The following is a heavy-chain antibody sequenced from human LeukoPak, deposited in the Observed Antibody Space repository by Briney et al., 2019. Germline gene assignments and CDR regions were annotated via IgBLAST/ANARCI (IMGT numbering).Heavy chain of an antibody. CDR1: GGAISGGAYC. CDR2: ICNSGST. Sequence: SETLSLTCTGSGGAISGGAYCWSWIRQHPGKGLAWIGFICNSGSTDYNPSLKTRATISVDMSNSQFSLKLRSVTAADTAVYYCARDEAGARFGAYYMDVWGKGTTVTVSS. V-gene: IGHV4-31*03. CDR3: ARDEAGARFGAYYMDV. J-gene: IGHJ6*03. D-gene: IGHD3-10*01.